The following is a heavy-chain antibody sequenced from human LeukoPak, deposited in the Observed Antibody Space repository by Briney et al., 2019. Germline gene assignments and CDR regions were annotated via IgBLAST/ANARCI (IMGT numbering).Heavy chain of an antibody. V-gene: IGHV1-2*02. J-gene: IGHJ5*02. CDR2: INPHSGDT. CDR1: GYSFTDYY. Sequence: GASVKVSCKASGYSFTDYYIHWVRQAPGQGLEWMGCINPHSGDTKYAQKFQARVTMTRDTSINTAYMELDRLRSDDTAVYFCARDGRAMNILMESINWFDPWGQGTLVTVSS. D-gene: IGHD1-26*01. CDR3: ARDGRAMNILMESINWFDP.